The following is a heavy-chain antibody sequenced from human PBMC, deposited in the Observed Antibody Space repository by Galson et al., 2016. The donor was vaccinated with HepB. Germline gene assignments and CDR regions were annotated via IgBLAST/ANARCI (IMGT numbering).Heavy chain of an antibody. Sequence: SETLSLTCTVSGGSIVSTTFYWGWIRQAPGKALEWIGTIYSSGNTYYNPSLKSRVSISVDTAKNQFSLRVNSVAATDMAVYYCAGRPEGSGWYKSPRGYFDSWGPGKVVTVSS. D-gene: IGHD6-19*01. CDR2: IYSSGNT. CDR3: AGRPEGSGWYKSPRGYFDS. J-gene: IGHJ4*02. CDR1: GGSIVSTTFY. V-gene: IGHV4-39*01.